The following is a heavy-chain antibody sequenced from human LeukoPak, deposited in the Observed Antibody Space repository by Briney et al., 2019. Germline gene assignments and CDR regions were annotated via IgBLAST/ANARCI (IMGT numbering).Heavy chain of an antibody. D-gene: IGHD3-3*01. CDR2: IYYSGST. Sequence: SETLSLTCTVSGGSISSSSYYWGWIRQPPGKGLEWIGSIYYSGSTYYNPSLKSRVTISVDTSKNQFSLKLSSVTAADTAVYYCARYTIFGVVKAFDIWGQGTMVTVSS. V-gene: IGHV4-39*01. CDR1: GGSISSSSYY. CDR3: ARYTIFGVVKAFDI. J-gene: IGHJ3*02.